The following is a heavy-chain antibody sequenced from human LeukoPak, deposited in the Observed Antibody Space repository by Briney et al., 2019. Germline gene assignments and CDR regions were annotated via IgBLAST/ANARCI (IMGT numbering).Heavy chain of an antibody. CDR3: ARGLLTGYSPYWFDP. D-gene: IGHD3-9*01. CDR1: GGTLSSYA. Sequence: ASVKVSCKASGGTLSSYAISWVRQAPGQGLEWMGGIIPIFGTANYAQKFQGRVTITADESTSTAYMELSSLRSEDTAVYYCARGLLTGYSPYWFDPWGQGTLVTVSS. V-gene: IGHV1-69*13. CDR2: IIPIFGTA. J-gene: IGHJ5*02.